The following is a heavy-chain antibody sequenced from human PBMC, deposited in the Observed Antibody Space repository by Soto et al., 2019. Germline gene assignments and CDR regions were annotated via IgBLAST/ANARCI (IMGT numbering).Heavy chain of an antibody. V-gene: IGHV3-13*05. Sequence: GESLKISCAASGFTFSAYDMHWVRQTTGKGLEWVSAIGAADDPYYLGSVKGRFTISRENAKNSLYLQMNSLRAEDTAVYYCARASSGRPARRADYYFSIYGRGRQTTVTVSS. CDR2: IGAADDP. CDR3: ARASSGRPARRADYYFSIYG. CDR1: GFTFSAYD. J-gene: IGHJ6*03.